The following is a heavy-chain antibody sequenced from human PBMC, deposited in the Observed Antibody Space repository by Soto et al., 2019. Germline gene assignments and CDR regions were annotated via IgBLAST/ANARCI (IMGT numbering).Heavy chain of an antibody. CDR2: ISNTGRT. D-gene: IGHD3-3*02. CDR3: SLAFLGYFQH. V-gene: IGHV4-34*01. CDR1: GDSLGGYS. Sequence: QVQLQQWGAGLLKPSETLSLTCAVYGDSLGGYSWSWIRQPPGKGLEWIGEISNTGRTNYNPSLRSRVTISVDTSTDHFSLNLSSVPAADTAVYYCSLAFLGYFQHWGQGSLVTVSS. J-gene: IGHJ1*01.